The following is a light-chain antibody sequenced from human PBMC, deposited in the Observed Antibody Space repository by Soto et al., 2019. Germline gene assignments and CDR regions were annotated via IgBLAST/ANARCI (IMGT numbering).Light chain of an antibody. V-gene: IGLV2-14*01. CDR2: DVS. Sequence: QSVLTQPASVSVSPGQSITISCTGTSSDVGGYNYVSWYQQHPGKAPKLMIYDVSKRPSGVSNRFSGSKSGNTASLTISGLQAEEEADYYCCSYGGSYTYVCGTGTKVTVL. J-gene: IGLJ1*01. CDR1: SSDVGGYNY. CDR3: CSYGGSYTYV.